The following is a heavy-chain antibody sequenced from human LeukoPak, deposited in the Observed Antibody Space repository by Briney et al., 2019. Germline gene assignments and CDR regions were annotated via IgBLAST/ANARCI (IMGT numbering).Heavy chain of an antibody. CDR1: GYSISSGYY. J-gene: IGHJ5*02. V-gene: IGHV4-38-2*01. D-gene: IGHD4-17*01. CDR3: ARVLGDYGDYGWFDP. CDR2: IYHSGST. Sequence: ASETLSLTCAVSGYSISSGYYWGWIRQPPGKGVEWIGSIYHSGSTYYNPSLKSRVTISVDTSKNQFSLRLSSVTAADTAVYYCARVLGDYGDYGWFDPWGQGTLVTVSS.